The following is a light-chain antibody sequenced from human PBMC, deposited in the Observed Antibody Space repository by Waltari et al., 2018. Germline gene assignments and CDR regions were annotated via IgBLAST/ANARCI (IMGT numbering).Light chain of an antibody. V-gene: IGLV2-14*03. CDR2: DVS. J-gene: IGLJ3*02. CDR1: SSDVGGYNY. CDR3: SSYTSSSTLSWV. Sequence: QSALTQPASVSGSPGQSITISCTGTSSDVGGYNYVSWYQQHPGKAPQLMIYDVSSRPSGVSNRFSGSKSGNTASLTISGLQAEDEADYYCSSYTSSSTLSWVFGGGTKLTVL.